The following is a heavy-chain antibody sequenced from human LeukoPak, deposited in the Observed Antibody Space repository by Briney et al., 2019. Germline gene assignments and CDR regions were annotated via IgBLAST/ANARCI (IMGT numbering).Heavy chain of an antibody. Sequence: GESLKISCKGSGYSFTNYWITWVRQMPGKGLEWMGRIDPSDSYTNYSPSFQGHVTISADKSISTAYLQWSSLKASDTAMYYCARQATVVMANDYWGQGTLVTVSS. D-gene: IGHD4-23*01. CDR2: IDPSDSYT. J-gene: IGHJ4*02. CDR3: ARQATVVMANDY. V-gene: IGHV5-10-1*01. CDR1: GYSFTNYW.